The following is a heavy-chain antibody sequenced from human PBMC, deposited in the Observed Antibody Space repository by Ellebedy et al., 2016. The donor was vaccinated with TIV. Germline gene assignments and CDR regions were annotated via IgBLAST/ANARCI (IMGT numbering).Heavy chain of an antibody. CDR2: IIPVFGTR. Sequence: ASVKVSXXASGGTFSTYGLRWVRQAPGQGLEWMGGIIPVFGTRNYAQKFQGRVTITADDSTRTAYMEVSSLRSEDTAVYYCARDPTLYFYDRSGFYPWGQGTLVTVSS. J-gene: IGHJ5*02. V-gene: IGHV1-69*13. CDR3: ARDPTLYFYDRSGFYP. D-gene: IGHD3-22*01. CDR1: GGTFSTYG.